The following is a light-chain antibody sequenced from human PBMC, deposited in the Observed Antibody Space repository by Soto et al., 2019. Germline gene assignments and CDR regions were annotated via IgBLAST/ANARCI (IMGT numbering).Light chain of an antibody. CDR2: GIS. V-gene: IGKV3-15*01. Sequence: EIVMTQSPATLSLSPGERATLSCRASQSVPSNYLAWYQQHPGQPPRLLIYGISTRATGIPARFSGSGAGTEFSLTISSLQSEDFAVYYCQQYSKWPITFGQGTRLEIK. J-gene: IGKJ5*01. CDR3: QQYSKWPIT. CDR1: QSVPSN.